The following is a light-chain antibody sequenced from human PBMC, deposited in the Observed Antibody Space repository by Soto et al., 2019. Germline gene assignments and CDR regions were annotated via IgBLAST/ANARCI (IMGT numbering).Light chain of an antibody. Sequence: IQLTQSPSTLSSSVGDRVTLTCRASRSIINWLAWYQQKSGKGPKLLIYKASNLQTGVPSRFSGSGYGTEFTLTISSLQPDDVATYYCQQYSDHWTFGQGTKVDIK. CDR3: QQYSDHWT. CDR1: RSIINW. CDR2: KAS. J-gene: IGKJ1*01. V-gene: IGKV1-5*03.